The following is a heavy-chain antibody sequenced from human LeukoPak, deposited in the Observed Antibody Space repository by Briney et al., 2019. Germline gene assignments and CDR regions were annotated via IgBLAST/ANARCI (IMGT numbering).Heavy chain of an antibody. Sequence: SETLPLTCTVSGGSISSCYWSWIRQPPGKGLEWIGCIYYSGSTNYNPSLKSRVTISVDTSKNQFSLKLSSVTAADTAVYYCASEGPHMIGSFDIWGQGTVVTVSS. D-gene: IGHD3-22*01. CDR2: IYYSGST. V-gene: IGHV4-59*01. J-gene: IGHJ3*02. CDR3: ASEGPHMIGSFDI. CDR1: GGSISSCY.